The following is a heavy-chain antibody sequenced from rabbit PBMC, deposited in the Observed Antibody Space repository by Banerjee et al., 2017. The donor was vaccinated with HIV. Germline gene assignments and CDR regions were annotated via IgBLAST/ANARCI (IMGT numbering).Heavy chain of an antibody. Sequence: QLKESGGGLVQPGGSLKLSCKASGFDFSSYYMSWVRQAPGKGLEWIGYIDPVFGSTYYASWVNGRFTISSHNAQNTLYLQLNSLTAADTATYFCVREGSAWGADFRGPGTLVTVS. J-gene: IGHJ6*01. V-gene: IGHV1S7*01. CDR2: IDPVFGST. D-gene: IGHD4-1*01. CDR3: VREGSAWGADF. CDR1: GFDFSSYY.